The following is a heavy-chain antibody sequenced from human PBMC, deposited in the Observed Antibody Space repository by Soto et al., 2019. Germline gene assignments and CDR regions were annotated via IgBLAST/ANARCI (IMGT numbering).Heavy chain of an antibody. V-gene: IGHV3-23*01. CDR1: GFTFSSYA. J-gene: IGHJ4*02. Sequence: GGSLRLSCAASGFTFSSYAMSWVRQAPGKGLEWVSAISGSGGSTYYADSVKGRFTISRDNSKNTLYLQMNSLRAEDTAVYYCAKAETSGDYYDYFDYWGQGTLVTVSS. CDR2: ISGSGGST. CDR3: AKAETSGDYYDYFDY. D-gene: IGHD2-21*02.